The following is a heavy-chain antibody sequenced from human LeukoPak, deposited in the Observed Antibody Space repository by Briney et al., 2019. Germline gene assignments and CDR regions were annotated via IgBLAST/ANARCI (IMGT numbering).Heavy chain of an antibody. CDR3: ARHRYFDGFRNNYFDY. J-gene: IGHJ4*02. CDR1: GGSISSSSYY. CDR2: IYYSGSS. D-gene: IGHD3-9*01. V-gene: IGHV4-39*01. Sequence: SETLSLTCTVSGGSISSSSYYWGWIRQPPGQGLEWIGSIYYSGSSYYNPSLKSRVTISVDTSKNQFSLKLSSVTAADTAVYYCARHRYFDGFRNNYFDYWGQGTLVTVSS.